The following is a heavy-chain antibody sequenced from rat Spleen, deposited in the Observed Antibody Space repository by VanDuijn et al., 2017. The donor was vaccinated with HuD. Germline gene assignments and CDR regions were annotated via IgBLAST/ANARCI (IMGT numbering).Heavy chain of an antibody. CDR1: GFTFSDYN. CDR3: TTQGIIRIPLFDY. D-gene: IGHD4-3*01. J-gene: IGHJ2*01. V-gene: IGHV5-7*01. CDR2: ITYDGGGT. Sequence: EVQLVESGGGLVQPGRSLKLSCAASGFTFSDYNMAWVRQSPKKGLEWVATITYDGGGTYYRGSVKGRFTISRDNANSTLYLQMDSLRSEDTATYYCTTQGIIRIPLFDYWGRGVMVTVSS.